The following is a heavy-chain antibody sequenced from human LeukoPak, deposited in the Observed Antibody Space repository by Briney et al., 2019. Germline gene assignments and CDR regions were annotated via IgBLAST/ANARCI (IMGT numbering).Heavy chain of an antibody. CDR1: GFTFSSYE. D-gene: IGHD6-19*01. V-gene: IGHV3-48*03. CDR3: SRDHSVRGSGWFVYYFDY. J-gene: IGHJ4*02. Sequence: PGGSLRLSCAASGFTFSSYEMNWVRQAPGKGLEWVAYISSSGSTIYYADSVKGRFTISRDNAKNSLHLQMNSLRADDTAVYYCSRDHSVRGSGWFVYYFDYWGQGTLVTVS. CDR2: ISSSGSTI.